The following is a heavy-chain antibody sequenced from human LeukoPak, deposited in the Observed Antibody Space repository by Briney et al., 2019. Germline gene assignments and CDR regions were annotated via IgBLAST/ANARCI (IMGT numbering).Heavy chain of an antibody. J-gene: IGHJ4*02. D-gene: IGHD3-22*01. CDR1: GFTFRDYY. V-gene: IGHV3-11*05. CDR2: IRSSSTYT. CDR3: ARDWAYYYSSGSPPDY. Sequence: GGSLRLSCAASGFTFRDYYMRWISQAPGKGLECVSYIRSSSTYTNYADSVKGRFTISRDNAKNTLYLQMNSLRAEDTAVYYCARDWAYYYSSGSPPDYWGQGTLVTVSS.